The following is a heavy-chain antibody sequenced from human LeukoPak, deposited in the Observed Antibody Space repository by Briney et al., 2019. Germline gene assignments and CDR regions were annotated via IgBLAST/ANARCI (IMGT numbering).Heavy chain of an antibody. D-gene: IGHD2-2*01. V-gene: IGHV3-23*01. CDR3: ANEFCSSTSCYGSLDYMDV. J-gene: IGHJ6*03. Sequence: PGGSLRLSCAASGFTVSSNYMSWVRQAPGKGLEWVSAISGSGGSTYYADSVKGRFTISRDNSKNTLYLQMNSLRAEDTAVYYCANEFCSSTSCYGSLDYMDVWGKGTTVTVSS. CDR1: GFTVSSNY. CDR2: ISGSGGST.